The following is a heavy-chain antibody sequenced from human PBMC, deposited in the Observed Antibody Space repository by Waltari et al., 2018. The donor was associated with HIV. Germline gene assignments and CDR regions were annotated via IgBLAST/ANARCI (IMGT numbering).Heavy chain of an antibody. CDR1: GYTFTSYH. V-gene: IGHV1-8*01. CDR3: ARALGRGYCSSTSCFFDY. CDR2: MNPNSGNT. D-gene: IGHD2-2*01. J-gene: IGHJ4*02. Sequence: QVQLVQSGAEVKKPVASVNVSCKASGYTFTSYHINWVRHTTGPGLEWMGWMNPNSGNTGYAQKFQGRVTMTRDTSISTAYMELSSLRSDDTAVYYCARALGRGYCSSTSCFFDYWGQGPLVTVSS.